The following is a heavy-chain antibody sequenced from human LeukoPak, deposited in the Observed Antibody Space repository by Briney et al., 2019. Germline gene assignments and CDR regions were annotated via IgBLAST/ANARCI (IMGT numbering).Heavy chain of an antibody. CDR2: ISYDGDNK. CDR1: GFTLSSYA. CDR3: AKDRRDYYGSGSPPDY. V-gene: IGHV3-30*04. J-gene: IGHJ4*02. Sequence: GGSPRLSCVASGFTLSSYAMHWVRQAPGKGLEWVAVISYDGDNKYYGDSVKGRFTISRDNSKNTLYLQMNSLRAEDTAVYYCAKDRRDYYGSGSPPDYWGQGTLVTVSS. D-gene: IGHD3-10*01.